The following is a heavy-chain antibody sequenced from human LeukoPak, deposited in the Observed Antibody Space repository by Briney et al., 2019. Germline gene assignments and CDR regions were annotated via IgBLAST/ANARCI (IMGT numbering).Heavy chain of an antibody. V-gene: IGHV4-30-4*08. J-gene: IGHJ3*02. CDR1: GGSISSGDYY. CDR2: IYYSGST. D-gene: IGHD2-15*01. Sequence: SQTLSLTCTVSGGSISSGDYYWGWIRQPPGKGLEWSGYIYYSGSTYYTPSLKSRVTISVDTSKNQFSLKLSSVTAADTAVYYCARASSIVVVVAHAFDIWGQGTMVTVSS. CDR3: ARASSIVVVVAHAFDI.